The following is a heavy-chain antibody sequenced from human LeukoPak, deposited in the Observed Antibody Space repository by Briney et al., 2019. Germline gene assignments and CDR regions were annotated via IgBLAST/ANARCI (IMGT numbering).Heavy chain of an antibody. CDR2: IWYDGSNK. CDR1: GFTFSSYG. J-gene: IGHJ6*02. Sequence: GGSLRLSCAASGFTFSSYGMHWVRQAPGKGLEWVAVIWYDGSNKYYADSVKGRFTISRDNSKNALYLQMNSLRAEDTAVYYCARPGTGYCSSTSCFYNGMDVWGQGTTVTVSS. V-gene: IGHV3-33*01. D-gene: IGHD2-2*03. CDR3: ARPGTGYCSSTSCFYNGMDV.